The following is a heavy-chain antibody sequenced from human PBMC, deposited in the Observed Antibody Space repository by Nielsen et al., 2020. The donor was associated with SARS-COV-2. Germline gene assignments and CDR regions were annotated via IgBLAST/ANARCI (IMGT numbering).Heavy chain of an antibody. CDR3: ARGSGNNGWS. CDR1: GGSISNYY. Sequence: SETLSLTCSVSGGSISNYYWSWIRQPPGKGLEWIGYIYYTGSTTYNPSLKSRVTISVETSKKHFSLKLSSVTAADTAVYFCARGSGNNGWSWGQGTLVTVSS. D-gene: IGHD6-19*01. V-gene: IGHV4-59*01. CDR2: IYYTGST. J-gene: IGHJ5*02.